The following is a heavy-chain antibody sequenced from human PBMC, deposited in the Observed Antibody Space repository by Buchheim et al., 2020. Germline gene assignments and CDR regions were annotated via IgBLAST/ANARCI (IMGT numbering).Heavy chain of an antibody. V-gene: IGHV1-46*01. J-gene: IGHJ6*02. CDR3: ARELKTSDIVVVVAAALYGMDV. D-gene: IGHD2-15*01. CDR1: GYTFTSYY. CDR2: INPSGGSP. Sequence: QVQLVQSGAEVKKPGASVKVSCKASGYTFTSYYMHWVRQAPRQGLEWMGIINPSGGSPSYAQKFQGRVTMTRDRSTSTVYMELSSLRSEDTAVYYCARELKTSDIVVVVAAALYGMDVWGQGTT.